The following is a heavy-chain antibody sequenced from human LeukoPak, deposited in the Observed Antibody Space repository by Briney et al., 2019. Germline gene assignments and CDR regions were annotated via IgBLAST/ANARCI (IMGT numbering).Heavy chain of an antibody. V-gene: IGHV3-7*01. J-gene: IGHJ3*02. CDR3: ARHTYSDSSGFYYDAFDI. CDR1: GFTFSGYW. D-gene: IGHD3-22*01. Sequence: GGSLRLSCAASGFTFSGYWMSWVRQAPGKGLQWVANINQDGSEKYSVDSVKGRFTISRDNAKNSLYLQMNSLRAEDTAVYFCARHTYSDSSGFYYDAFDIWGQGTMVTVSS. CDR2: INQDGSEK.